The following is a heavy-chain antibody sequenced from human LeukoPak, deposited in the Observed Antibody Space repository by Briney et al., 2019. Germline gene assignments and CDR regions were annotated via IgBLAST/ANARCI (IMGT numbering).Heavy chain of an antibody. V-gene: IGHV4-59*08. J-gene: IGHJ4*02. Sequence: SETLSLTCSVSGGSISSYYWSWIRQPPGKGLEWIGYIYYSGSTNYNPSLKSRVTISVDTSKDQFSLKLSSVTAADTAVYYCARRTYGANYPLDYWGQGTLVTVSS. CDR2: IYYSGST. D-gene: IGHD4/OR15-4a*01. CDR1: GGSISSYY. CDR3: ARRTYGANYPLDY.